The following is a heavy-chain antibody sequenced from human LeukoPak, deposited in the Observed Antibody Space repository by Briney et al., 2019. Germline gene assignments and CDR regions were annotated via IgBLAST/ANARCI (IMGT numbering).Heavy chain of an antibody. D-gene: IGHD3-22*01. V-gene: IGHV3-30*18. CDR2: ILYDGSNK. Sequence: GGSLRLSCAASGFTFSSYGMHWVRQAPGKGLEWVAVILYDGSNKYYADSVKGRFTISRDNSKNTLYLQMNSLRAEDTAVYYCAKDSYYYDSSGWWYFDYWGQGTLVTVSS. CDR3: AKDSYYYDSSGWWYFDY. CDR1: GFTFSSYG. J-gene: IGHJ4*02.